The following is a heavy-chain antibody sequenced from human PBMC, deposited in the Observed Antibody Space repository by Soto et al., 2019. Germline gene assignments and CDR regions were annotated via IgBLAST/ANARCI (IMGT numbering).Heavy chain of an antibody. V-gene: IGHV1-18*01. CDR1: GYTFTSYG. Sequence: QVQLVQSGAEVKKPGASVKVSCKASGYTFTSYGISWVRRAPGQGLEWMGWISAYNGNTNYAQKLQGRVTMTTDTSTSTAYMELRSLRSDDTAVYYCARDIYEQLVRGYWFDPWGQGTLVTVSS. J-gene: IGHJ5*02. CDR2: ISAYNGNT. D-gene: IGHD6-6*01. CDR3: ARDIYEQLVRGYWFDP.